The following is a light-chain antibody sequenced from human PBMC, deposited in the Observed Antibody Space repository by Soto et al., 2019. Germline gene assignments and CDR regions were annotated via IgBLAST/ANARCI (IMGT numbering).Light chain of an antibody. V-gene: IGKV1-17*01. J-gene: IGKJ3*01. CDR1: QGINNL. CDR3: LQHHTYPFT. Sequence: DIEMTQSPSSLSASVGDRVTITCRASQGINNLLGWYQQGPGKAPKRLIYAASNLEGGVPPRFSGSGFGAEFTLTVSSPQPEDFATYYCLQHHTYPFTFGPGTKVAVK. CDR2: AAS.